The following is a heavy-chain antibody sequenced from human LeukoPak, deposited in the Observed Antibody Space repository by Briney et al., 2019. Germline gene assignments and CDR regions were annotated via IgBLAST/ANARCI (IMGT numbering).Heavy chain of an antibody. J-gene: IGHJ4*02. CDR2: IIPIFGIA. V-gene: IGHV1-69*04. CDR3: ATPVVAYCGGDCYSGFDY. Sequence: ASVKVSCKASGGTFSSYAISWVRQAPGQGVEWMGRIIPIFGIANYAQKFQGRVTITADKSTSTAYMELSSLRSEDTAVYYCATPVVAYCGGDCYSGFDYWGQGTLVTVSS. D-gene: IGHD2-21*02. CDR1: GGTFSSYA.